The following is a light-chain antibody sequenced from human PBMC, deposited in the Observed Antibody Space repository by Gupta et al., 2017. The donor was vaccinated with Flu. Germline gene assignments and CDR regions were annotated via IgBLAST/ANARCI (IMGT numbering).Light chain of an antibody. CDR3: QQCYSTPRT. Sequence: DIQMTQSLSTLSSLVGDRATFTCRASQSISTYLNWYQQKPGKAPKLLIYTASSLQSGVPSRFSGSGSGTDFNLTISSLQPDDFATYYCQQCYSTPRTFGQGTKVEIK. J-gene: IGKJ1*01. CDR1: QSISTY. V-gene: IGKV1-39*01. CDR2: TAS.